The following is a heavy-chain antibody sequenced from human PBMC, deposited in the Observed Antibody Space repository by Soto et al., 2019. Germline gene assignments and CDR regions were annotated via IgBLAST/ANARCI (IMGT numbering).Heavy chain of an antibody. D-gene: IGHD3-3*01. CDR3: ARDVTDFWSGHEGMDV. J-gene: IGHJ6*02. CDR1: GGSISNGGYY. CDR2: IYYSGST. Sequence: SETLSLTCTVSGGSISNGGYYWTWIRQHPGKGLEWIGYIYYSGSTYYNPSLKSRVTISVDTSKNQFSLKLTSVTAADAAVYYCARDVTDFWSGHEGMDVWGQGTTVTVSS. V-gene: IGHV4-31*03.